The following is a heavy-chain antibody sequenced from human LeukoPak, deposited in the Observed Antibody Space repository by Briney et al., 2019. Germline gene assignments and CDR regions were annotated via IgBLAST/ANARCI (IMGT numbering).Heavy chain of an antibody. CDR2: ISAHNGNT. D-gene: IGHD5-18*01. CDR3: ARVGIQLWLLDY. Sequence: ASVKVSCKASGYTFISYGISWMRQAPGQGLEWMGWISAHNGNTDYAQKLQGRVTMTTDTSTSTAYMELRSLRSDDTAVYYCARVGIQLWLLDYWGQGTLVTVSS. V-gene: IGHV1-18*01. CDR1: GYTFISYG. J-gene: IGHJ4*02.